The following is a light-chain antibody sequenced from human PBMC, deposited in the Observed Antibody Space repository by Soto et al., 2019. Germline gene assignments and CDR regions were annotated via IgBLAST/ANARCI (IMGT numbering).Light chain of an antibody. CDR3: QQLNSSPWT. J-gene: IGKJ1*01. CDR1: QGISTY. CDR2: AAS. Sequence: IQLTQSPSSLSASVGDRVTITCRASQGISTYLAWYQQEPGKAPKILIYAASTLQSGVPSRFRGGGSGTDFTLSISSLQPEDSATYYCQQLNSSPWTFGQGTKVEIK. V-gene: IGKV1-9*01.